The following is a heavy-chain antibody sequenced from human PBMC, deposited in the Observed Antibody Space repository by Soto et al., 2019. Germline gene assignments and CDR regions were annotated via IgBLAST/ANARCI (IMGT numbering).Heavy chain of an antibody. CDR3: ASSPLYCSGGSCYSPRLDY. Sequence: PSETLSLTCTVSGGSISSYYWSWIRQPPGKGLEWIGYIYYSGSTNYNPSLKSRVTISVDTSKNQFSLKLSSVTAADTAVYYCASSPLYCSGGSCYSPRLDYWGQGTLVTVSS. J-gene: IGHJ4*02. D-gene: IGHD2-15*01. CDR1: GGSISSYY. CDR2: IYYSGST. V-gene: IGHV4-59*01.